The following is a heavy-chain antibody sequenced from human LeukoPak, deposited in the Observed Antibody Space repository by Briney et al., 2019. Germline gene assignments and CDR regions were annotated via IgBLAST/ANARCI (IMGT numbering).Heavy chain of an antibody. V-gene: IGHV4-30-2*01. CDR2: IYHSGST. CDR1: GGSISSGGYY. Sequence: SETLSLTCTVSGGSISSGGYYWSWIRQPPGKGLEWIGYIYHSGSTYYNPSLKSRVTISVDRSKNQFSLKLSSVTAADTAVYYCERAWERIGSSHDWGQGTLVTVSS. CDR3: ERAWERIGSSHD. J-gene: IGHJ4*02. D-gene: IGHD6-13*01.